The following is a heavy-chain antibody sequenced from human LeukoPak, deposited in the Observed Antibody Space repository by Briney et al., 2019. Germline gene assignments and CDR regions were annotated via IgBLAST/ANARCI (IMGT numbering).Heavy chain of an antibody. V-gene: IGHV3-33*01. CDR2: IAYDGSRA. D-gene: IGHD6-13*01. CDR3: TRYSNDHFDY. J-gene: IGHJ4*02. CDR1: GFIFGGYG. Sequence: PGGSLRLSCAGSGFIFGGYGMHWFRQTPGKGLEWVAVIAYDGSRAFYADSVKGRFTISRDNSKNTMSVQMDDLRAEDTAVYYCTRYSNDHFDYWGQGTLVTVSS.